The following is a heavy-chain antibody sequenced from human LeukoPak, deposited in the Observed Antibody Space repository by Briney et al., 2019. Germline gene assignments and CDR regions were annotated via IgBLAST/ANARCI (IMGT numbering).Heavy chain of an antibody. CDR3: AREVIRYNWNYVDY. J-gene: IGHJ4*02. D-gene: IGHD1-20*01. Sequence: GGSLRLSCAASGFTFSSYWMSWVRQAPGKGLEWVANIKQDGSEKYYVDSVKGRFTISRDNAKNSLYLQMNSLRAEDTAVYYCAREVIRYNWNYVDYWGQGTLVTVSS. CDR2: IKQDGSEK. V-gene: IGHV3-7*01. CDR1: GFTFSSYW.